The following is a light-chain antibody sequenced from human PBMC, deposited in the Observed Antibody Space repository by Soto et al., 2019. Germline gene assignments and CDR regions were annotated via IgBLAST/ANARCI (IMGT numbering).Light chain of an antibody. CDR3: QSYDSSRV. Sequence: QSVLTQPPSVSGAPGQRVTISCTGSSSNIGAGYDVHWYQQLPGTAPKLLIYGNSNRPSGVPDRFSGSKSGTSASLAITGLQAEDEADYYCQSYDSSRVFRTGTKLTVL. CDR2: GNS. J-gene: IGLJ1*01. CDR1: SSNIGAGYD. V-gene: IGLV1-40*01.